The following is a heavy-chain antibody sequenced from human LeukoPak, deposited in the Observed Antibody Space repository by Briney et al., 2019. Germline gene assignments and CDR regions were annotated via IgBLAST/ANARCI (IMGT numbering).Heavy chain of an antibody. D-gene: IGHD5-12*01. V-gene: IGHV3-11*01. J-gene: IGHJ4*02. CDR2: ISSSGSTI. CDR3: AREYSSEYYFDY. Sequence: GGSLRLSCAASGFTFSDCYMSWIRQAPGKGLEWVSYISSSGSTIYYAGSVKGRYTISRDNAKYSLYLQMNSLRAEDTAVYYCAREYSSEYYFDYWGQGTLVTVSS. CDR1: GFTFSDCY.